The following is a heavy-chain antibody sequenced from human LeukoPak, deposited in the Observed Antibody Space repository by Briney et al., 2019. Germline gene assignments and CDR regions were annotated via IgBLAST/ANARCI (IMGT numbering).Heavy chain of an antibody. CDR1: GFTFSNDW. D-gene: IGHD1/OR15-1a*01. J-gene: IGHJ3*02. CDR3: ATFNNRDAFNN. V-gene: IGHV3-15*01. CDR2: IKNKIDGGTT. Sequence: GGSLRLSCAASGFTFSNDWMSWVRQAPGKGLEWVGRIKNKIDGGTTDYAAPVKGRFTISRDDSENTLYLQMNSLKTEDTAVYYCATFNNRDAFNNWGQGTMVTVSS.